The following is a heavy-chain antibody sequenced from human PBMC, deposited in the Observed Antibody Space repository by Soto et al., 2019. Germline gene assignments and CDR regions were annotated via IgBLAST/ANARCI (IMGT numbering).Heavy chain of an antibody. V-gene: IGHV1-8*01. CDR1: GYTFTSYD. CDR3: ARQSAIYYYYYYMDV. CDR2: MNPNSGNT. Sequence: ASVKVSCKASGYTFTSYDINWVRQATGQGLEWMGWMNPNSGNTGYAQKFQGRVTMIRNTSISTAYMELSSLRSEDTAVYYCARQSAIYYYYYYMDVWGKGTTVTVSS. D-gene: IGHD3-3*01. J-gene: IGHJ6*03.